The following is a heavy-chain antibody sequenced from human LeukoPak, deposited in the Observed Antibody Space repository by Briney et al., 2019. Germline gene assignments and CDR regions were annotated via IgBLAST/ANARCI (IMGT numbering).Heavy chain of an antibody. J-gene: IGHJ4*02. CDR2: ISGSGGST. D-gene: IGHD3-22*01. V-gene: IGHV3-23*01. CDR3: ARDSLTMIVGRQKRGLDY. CDR1: GFTFSSYA. Sequence: GGSLRLSCAASGFTFSSYAMSWVRQAPGKGLEWVSAISGSGGSTYYADSVKGRFTISRDNAKNSLYLQMNSLRAEDTAVYYCARDSLTMIVGRQKRGLDYWGQGTLVTVSS.